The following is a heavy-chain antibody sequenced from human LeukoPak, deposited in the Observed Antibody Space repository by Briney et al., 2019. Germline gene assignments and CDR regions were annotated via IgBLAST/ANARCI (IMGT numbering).Heavy chain of an antibody. V-gene: IGHV1-2*02. J-gene: IGHJ6*02. CDR3: ARVQIAVAGFVARGYYGMDV. CDR1: GYTFTSYG. D-gene: IGHD6-19*01. CDR2: INPNSGGT. Sequence: ASVKVSCKASGYTFTSYGISWVRQAPGQGLEWMGWINPNSGGTNYAQKFQGRVTMTRDTSISTAYMELSRLRSDDTAVYYCARVQIAVAGFVARGYYGMDVWGQGTTVTVSS.